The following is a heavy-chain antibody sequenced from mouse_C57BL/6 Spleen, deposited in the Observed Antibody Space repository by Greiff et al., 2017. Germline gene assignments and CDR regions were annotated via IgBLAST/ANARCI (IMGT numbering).Heavy chain of an antibody. Sequence: QVQLQQSGAELVKPGASVKLSCKASGYTFTSYWMHWVKQRPGRGLEWIGRIDPNSGGTKYNEKFKSKATLTVDKPSSTAYMQLSSLTSEVSAVYYCARSGGFYDYGRYWYFDVWGTGTTVTVSS. J-gene: IGHJ1*03. V-gene: IGHV1-72*01. D-gene: IGHD2-4*01. CDR3: ARSGGFYDYGRYWYFDV. CDR1: GYTFTSYW. CDR2: IDPNSGGT.